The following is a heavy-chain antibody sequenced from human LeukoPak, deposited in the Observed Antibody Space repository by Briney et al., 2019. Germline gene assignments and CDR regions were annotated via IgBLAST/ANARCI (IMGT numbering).Heavy chain of an antibody. V-gene: IGHV3-48*01. CDR1: GFTFSSYS. CDR3: AREYDFWSGYSGN. Sequence: PGGSLRLSCAASGFTFSSYSMNWVRQAPGKGLEWVSYISSRSSTIYYADSVKGRFTISRDNGKNSLFLQMNDLMAEDTAVYYCAREYDFWSGYSGNWGQGTLVTVSS. D-gene: IGHD3-3*01. J-gene: IGHJ4*02. CDR2: ISSRSSTI.